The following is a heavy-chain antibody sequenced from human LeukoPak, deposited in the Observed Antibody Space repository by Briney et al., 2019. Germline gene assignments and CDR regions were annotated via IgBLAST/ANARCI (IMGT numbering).Heavy chain of an antibody. CDR2: IYYSGST. D-gene: IGHD3-22*01. CDR1: GGSLSSISYY. J-gene: IGHJ4*02. CDR3: ARGPFYYDRGGAFDY. V-gene: IGHV4-39*01. Sequence: SETLSLTCTVSGGSLSSISYYWGWIRQPPGKGLEWIGRIYYSGSTYYNPSLKSRVTISVDTSKNQFSLKLSSVTAADTAVNYCARGPFYYDRGGAFDYWGQGTLVTVSS.